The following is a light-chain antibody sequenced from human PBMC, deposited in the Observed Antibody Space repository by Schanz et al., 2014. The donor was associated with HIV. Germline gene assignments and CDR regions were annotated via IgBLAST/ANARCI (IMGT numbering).Light chain of an antibody. V-gene: IGLV2-23*02. CDR3: CSYAGSSTFV. Sequence: QSVLTQPASVSGSPGQSITISCTGTSSDVGGYNYVSWYQQHPGKAPKLMIYEVTKRPSGVSNRFSGSKSGNTASLTISGLQAEDEADYYCCSYAGSSTFVFGTGTKVT. J-gene: IGLJ1*01. CDR1: SSDVGGYNY. CDR2: EVT.